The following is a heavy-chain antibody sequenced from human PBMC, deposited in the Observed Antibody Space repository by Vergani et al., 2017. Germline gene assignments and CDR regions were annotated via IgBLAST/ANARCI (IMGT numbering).Heavy chain of an antibody. J-gene: IGHJ5*01. D-gene: IGHD3-9*01. CDR3: ARARCIETCYMSNWLDS. CDR1: GISFNSYW. V-gene: IGHV3-74*03. CDR2: IKSDGSIT. Sequence: DVHLAESGGGFFQPGGSLKLSCSASGISFNSYWMHWVRQVPGKGLLWVSRIKSDGSITAYADSVKGRFTISRDNDQNTLDLQMNSLRVEDTGVYYCARARCIETCYMSNWLDSWGQGTLVTVSS.